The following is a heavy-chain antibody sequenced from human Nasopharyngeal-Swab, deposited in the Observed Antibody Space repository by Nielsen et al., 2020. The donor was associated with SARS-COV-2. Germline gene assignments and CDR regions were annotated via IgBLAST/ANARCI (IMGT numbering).Heavy chain of an antibody. V-gene: IGHV1-8*01. J-gene: IGHJ6*02. Sequence: WAPQAQGRGLEGMGWLNRNSGNTGYAQQLQGGVPMTRNTSISTAYMELRSLRSEDPAVYYCARRGISEFITMVRGVISYGMDVWGQGTTVTVSS. CDR2: LNRNSGNT. CDR3: ARRGISEFITMVRGVISYGMDV. D-gene: IGHD3-10*01.